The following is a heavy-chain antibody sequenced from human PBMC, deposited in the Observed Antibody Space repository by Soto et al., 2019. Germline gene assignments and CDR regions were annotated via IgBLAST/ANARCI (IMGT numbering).Heavy chain of an antibody. Sequence: PGGSQRLSCAASGFTFSSYGMHWVRQAPGKGLEWVAVIWYDGSNKYYADSVKGRFTISRDNSKNTLYLQMNSLRAEDTAVYYCARDQGLWFGENWFDPWGQGTLVTVSS. CDR3: ARDQGLWFGENWFDP. V-gene: IGHV3-33*01. D-gene: IGHD3-10*01. CDR2: IWYDGSNK. CDR1: GFTFSSYG. J-gene: IGHJ5*02.